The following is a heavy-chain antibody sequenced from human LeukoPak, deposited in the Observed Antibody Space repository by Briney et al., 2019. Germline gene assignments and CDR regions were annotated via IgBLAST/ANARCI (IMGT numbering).Heavy chain of an antibody. D-gene: IGHD2-15*01. CDR3: ARLGVGLVNKVVVAATRTNWFDP. J-gene: IGHJ5*02. CDR2: IYPGDSDT. Sequence: GESLKISCKGSGYSFTSYWIGWVRQMPGKGLEWTGIIYPGDSDTRYSPSFQGQVTISADKSISTAYLQWSSLKASDTAMYYCARLGVGLVNKVVVAATRTNWFDPWGQGTLVTVSS. CDR1: GYSFTSYW. V-gene: IGHV5-51*01.